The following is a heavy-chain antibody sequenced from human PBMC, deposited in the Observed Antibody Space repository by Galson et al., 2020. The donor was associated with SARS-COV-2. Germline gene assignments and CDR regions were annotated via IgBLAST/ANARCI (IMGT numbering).Heavy chain of an antibody. V-gene: IGHV3-30*03. CDR3: AREAVAGSDY. D-gene: IGHD6-19*01. Sequence: GESLKISCAASGFTFSSYGMHWVRQAPGKGLEWVADISYDGSNKYYADSVKGRFTISRDNSKNTLYLQMNSLRAEDTAVYYCAREAVAGSDYWGQGTLVTVSS. J-gene: IGHJ4*02. CDR1: GFTFSSYG. CDR2: ISYDGSNK.